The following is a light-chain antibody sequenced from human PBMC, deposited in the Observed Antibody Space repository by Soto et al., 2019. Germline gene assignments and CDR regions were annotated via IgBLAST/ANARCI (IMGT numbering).Light chain of an antibody. V-gene: IGKV1-39*01. J-gene: IGKJ1*01. Sequence: DIQMTQSPSSLSASVGDRVTITCRASQSIVTYLNWYLQKPGKAPKLLIYAASNLQSGVPSRFSGSGSGTDFTLTISSLQNEDFANYSCQQSYSTPPWTFGQGTKV. CDR3: QQSYSTPPWT. CDR2: AAS. CDR1: QSIVTY.